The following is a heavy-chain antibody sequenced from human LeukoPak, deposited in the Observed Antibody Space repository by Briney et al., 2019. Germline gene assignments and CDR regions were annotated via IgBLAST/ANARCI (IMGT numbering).Heavy chain of an antibody. CDR3: ARGPLIAAAGTW. D-gene: IGHD6-13*01. V-gene: IGHV3-7*03. J-gene: IGHJ4*02. CDR2: INQDGTVK. Sequence: GGSLRLSCAASRFTFSSYSMSWVGQAPGEGLAWVAKINQDGTVKAYVDSVRGRFTISRDNAKNSLFLQMNSLRAEDTAVYYCARGPLIAAAGTWWGQGTLVTVSS. CDR1: RFTFSSYS.